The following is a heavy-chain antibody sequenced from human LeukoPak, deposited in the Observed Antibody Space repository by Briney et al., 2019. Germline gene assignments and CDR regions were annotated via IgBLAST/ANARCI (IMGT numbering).Heavy chain of an antibody. Sequence: ASVKVSCKASGYTFTSYDINWVRQATGQGLEWMGWMNPNSGNTGYAQKFQGRVTMTRNTSISTAYMELSSLRSEDTAVYYCARGNDYGGNSPGVFDYWGQGTLVTVSS. CDR1: GYTFTSYD. CDR3: ARGNDYGGNSPGVFDY. D-gene: IGHD4-23*01. CDR2: MNPNSGNT. J-gene: IGHJ4*02. V-gene: IGHV1-8*01.